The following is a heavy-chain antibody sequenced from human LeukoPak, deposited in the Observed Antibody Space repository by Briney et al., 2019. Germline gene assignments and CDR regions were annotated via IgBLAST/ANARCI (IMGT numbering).Heavy chain of an antibody. V-gene: IGHV4-39*01. J-gene: IGHJ4*02. CDR1: GGSISSSSYY. CDR3: ASPYDFWSGYFDY. Sequence: SETLSLTCTVSGGSISSSSYYWGWIRQPPGKGLEWIGSIYYSGSTYYNPSLKSRVTISVDTSKNQFSLKLSSVTAADTAVYYCASPYDFWSGYFDYWGQGTLVTVSS. CDR2: IYYSGST. D-gene: IGHD3-3*01.